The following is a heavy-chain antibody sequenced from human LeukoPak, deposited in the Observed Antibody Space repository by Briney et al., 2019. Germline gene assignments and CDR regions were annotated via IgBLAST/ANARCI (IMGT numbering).Heavy chain of an antibody. V-gene: IGHV1-46*01. CDR1: GYTFTNYY. D-gene: IGHD5-24*01. Sequence: ASVKVSCKASGYTFTNYYIHWVRQAPGQGLEWMGIINPSGGSTTYAQKFQGRVTMTRDMSTSTVYMELSSLRSEDTAVYYCARGGLGPRWGIGYWGQGTLVTVSS. J-gene: IGHJ4*02. CDR2: INPSGGST. CDR3: ARGGLGPRWGIGY.